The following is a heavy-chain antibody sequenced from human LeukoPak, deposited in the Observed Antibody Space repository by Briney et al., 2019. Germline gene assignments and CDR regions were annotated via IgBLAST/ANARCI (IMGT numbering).Heavy chain of an antibody. CDR3: ARGLYHFDY. Sequence: GGSLRLSCAASGFTFDDYAMHWVRQAPGKGLEWVSVITWNGGVTYYADSVKGRFTISRDNSENSLYLRMNSLRAEDTALYYCARGLYHFDYWGQGTLVAVSS. J-gene: IGHJ4*02. CDR2: ITWNGGVT. D-gene: IGHD2-2*01. CDR1: GFTFDDYA. V-gene: IGHV3-43D*03.